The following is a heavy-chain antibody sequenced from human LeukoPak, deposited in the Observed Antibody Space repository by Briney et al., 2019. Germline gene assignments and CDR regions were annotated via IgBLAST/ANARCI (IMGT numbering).Heavy chain of an antibody. J-gene: IGHJ4*02. CDR3: AKRGVVIRVILVGFHKEAYYFDS. CDR1: GITLNNYC. CDR2: LSDSGGRT. D-gene: IGHD3-22*01. V-gene: IGHV3-23*01. Sequence: GGSLRLSCAVSGITLNNYCMRWVRQPPGKGLDWVPGLSDSGGRTHYAEAVKGRFTISRDKPKNALYLQMNSLRAEDTAVYFCAKRGVVIRVILVGFHKEAYYFDSWGQGALVTVSS.